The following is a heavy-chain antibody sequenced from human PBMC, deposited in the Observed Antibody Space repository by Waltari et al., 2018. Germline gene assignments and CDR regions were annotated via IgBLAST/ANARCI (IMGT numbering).Heavy chain of an antibody. D-gene: IGHD2-2*01. Sequence: EVQLLESGGGLVQPGESLRLSCAASGFTFISYAMSWVRQGPGRGLEWVSVISGPGLTTYYADSVKGRFSISRDNSRSTLYLQINSLRGVDTAVYYCAKVGGVAAAEFQFDFWGRGTLVTVSS. J-gene: IGHJ4*02. CDR2: ISGPGLTT. V-gene: IGHV3-23*01. CDR3: AKVGGVAAAEFQFDF. CDR1: GFTFISYA.